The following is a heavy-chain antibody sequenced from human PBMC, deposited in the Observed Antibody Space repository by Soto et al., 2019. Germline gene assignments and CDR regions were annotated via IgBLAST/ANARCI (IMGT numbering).Heavy chain of an antibody. CDR3: ARQSYSSYYFDY. J-gene: IGHJ4*02. CDR2: ISSNGGST. V-gene: IGHV3-64*01. Sequence: GSLRLSCAASGFTLISYAMHWVRQAPGKGLEYVSAISSNGGSTYYANSVKGRFTISRDNSKNTLYLQMGSLRAEDMAVYYCARQSYSSYYFDYWGQGTLVTVSS. D-gene: IGHD6-13*01. CDR1: GFTLISYA.